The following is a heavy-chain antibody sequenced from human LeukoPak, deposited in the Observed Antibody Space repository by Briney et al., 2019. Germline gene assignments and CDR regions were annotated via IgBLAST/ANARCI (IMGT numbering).Heavy chain of an antibody. D-gene: IGHD1-26*01. V-gene: IGHV4-4*02. J-gene: IGHJ4*02. Sequence: SETLSLTCAVSGASISRSDWWXXVRQPPXXGLEWIGEIYHTGSTXYNPSLKSRXXXSVDKSKNQFSLKLSSVTAADTAFYYCARDSGGLDYWGLGTLVIVSS. CDR3: ARDSGGLDY. CDR1: GASISRSDW. CDR2: IYHTGST.